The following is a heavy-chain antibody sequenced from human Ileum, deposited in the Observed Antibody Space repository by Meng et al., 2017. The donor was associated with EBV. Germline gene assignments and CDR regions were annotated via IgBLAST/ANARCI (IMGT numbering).Heavy chain of an antibody. D-gene: IGHD1-26*01. Sequence: QVPRQESGPGPLKPSDTRSLTCTGSGGSVTSGTYYWSWLRQPPGSRLEFIGYVHHTGATNYNPSLVRRATVSVDTSKSQFSLHLTSVTAADTAVYYCARGYSYSYYFYFDYWGQGILVTVSS. CDR1: GGSVTSGTYY. CDR2: VHHTGAT. CDR3: ARGYSYSYYFYFDY. V-gene: IGHV4-61*01. J-gene: IGHJ4*02.